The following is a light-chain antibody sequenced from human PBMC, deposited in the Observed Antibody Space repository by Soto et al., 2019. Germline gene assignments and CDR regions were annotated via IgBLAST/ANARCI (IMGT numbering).Light chain of an antibody. V-gene: IGLV1-47*01. Sequence: QSVLTQPPSASGTPGQRVTISCSGSRSNIGSNYVYWYLQLPGMAPKLLIYRNDQRPSGVPDRFSGPKSGTSASLAISGLRSEDEADYYCAAWDDSLSALFVFGTGTKVTVL. J-gene: IGLJ1*01. CDR1: RSNIGSNY. CDR3: AAWDDSLSALFV. CDR2: RND.